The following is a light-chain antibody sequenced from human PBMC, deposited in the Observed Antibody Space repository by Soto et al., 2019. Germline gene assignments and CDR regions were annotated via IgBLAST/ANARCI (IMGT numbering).Light chain of an antibody. V-gene: IGKV2-30*01. J-gene: IGKJ1*01. CDR1: QSLVYSDIHTY. CDR3: MHGTQQSAT. CDR2: MVS. Sequence: AMPQSPLFLPVTLGQPTCFSCRSSQSLVYSDIHTYLNWFHQRPGQSPRRLIYMVSNRDSGVPDRFSGSGSGTDFTLKISRVEADDVGVYYCMHGTQQSATFGQGTKVDI.